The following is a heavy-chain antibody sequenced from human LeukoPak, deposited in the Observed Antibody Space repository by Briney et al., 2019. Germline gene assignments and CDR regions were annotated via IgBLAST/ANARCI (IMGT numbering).Heavy chain of an antibody. J-gene: IGHJ5*02. CDR2: IYYSGST. CDR3: ARDRRITMIPSNWFDP. V-gene: IGHV4-39*02. Sequence: NPSETLSLTCTVSGGSISCSSYYWGWIRQPPGKGLEWIGSIYYSGSTYYNPSLKSRVTISVDTSKNQFSLKLSSVTAADTAVYYCARDRRITMIPSNWFDPWGQGTLVTVSS. D-gene: IGHD3-22*01. CDR1: GGSISCSSYY.